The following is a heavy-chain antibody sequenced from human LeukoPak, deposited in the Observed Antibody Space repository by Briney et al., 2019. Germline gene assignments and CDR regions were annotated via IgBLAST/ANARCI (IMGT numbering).Heavy chain of an antibody. D-gene: IGHD4-17*01. CDR3: ARRHDYGDYVGWFDP. V-gene: IGHV1-69*04. CDR1: GGTFSSYA. Sequence: ASVKVSCKASGGTFSSYAISWVRQAPGQGLEWMGRIIPILGIANYAQKLRGRVTMTTDTSTSTAYMELRSLRSDDTAVYYCARRHDYGDYVGWFDPWGQGTLVTVSS. J-gene: IGHJ5*02. CDR2: IIPILGIA.